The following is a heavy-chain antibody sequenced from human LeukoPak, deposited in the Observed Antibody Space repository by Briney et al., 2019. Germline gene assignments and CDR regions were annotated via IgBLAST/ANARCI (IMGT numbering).Heavy chain of an antibody. J-gene: IGHJ4*02. CDR3: ARNLNVITFGGVIAH. D-gene: IGHD3-16*02. CDR1: GFTFSDYY. Sequence: GGSLRLSCAASGFTFSDYYMSWIRQAPGEGLEWVSYISSSGSTIYYADSVKGRFTISRDNSKNTLYLQMNSLRAEDTAVYYCARNLNVITFGGVIAHWGQGTLFTVSS. V-gene: IGHV3-11*04. CDR2: ISSSGSTI.